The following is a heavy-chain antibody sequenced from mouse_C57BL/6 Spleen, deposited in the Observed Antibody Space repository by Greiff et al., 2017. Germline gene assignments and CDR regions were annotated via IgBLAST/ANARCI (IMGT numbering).Heavy chain of an antibody. D-gene: IGHD4-1*01. CDR2: INPSTGGT. J-gene: IGHJ4*01. CDR3: ARRTGSYAMDY. CDR1: GYSFTGYY. V-gene: IGHV1-42*01. Sequence: VQLKESGPELVKPGASVKISCKASGYSFTGYYMNWVKQSPEKSLEWIGEINPSTGGTTYNQKFKGKATLTVDKSSSTAYMKLKSLTSEDSAVYYCARRTGSYAMDYWGQGTSVTVSS.